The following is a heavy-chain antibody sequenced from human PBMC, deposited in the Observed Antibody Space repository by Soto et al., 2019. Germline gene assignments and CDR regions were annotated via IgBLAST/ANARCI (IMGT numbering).Heavy chain of an antibody. CDR2: ISTYDGNT. CDR3: ARDEEDANLMIVVLPGDY. J-gene: IGHJ4*02. V-gene: IGHV1-18*01. D-gene: IGHD2-21*01. CDR1: GYRFSRYG. Sequence: QVQLVQSGGEVKKPGASVKVSCKASGYRFSRYGINWVRQAPGQGLEWMGWISTYDGNTQYAPKFQGRVSMTIDTSTTTAYLELRSLTSDDTAVDYCARDEEDANLMIVVLPGDYWGQGTLVSVSS.